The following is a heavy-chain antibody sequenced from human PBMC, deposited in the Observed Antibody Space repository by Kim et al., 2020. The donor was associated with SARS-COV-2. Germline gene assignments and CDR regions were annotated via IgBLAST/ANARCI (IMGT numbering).Heavy chain of an antibody. J-gene: IGHJ4*02. CDR3: AGYISAAGASPRYDY. D-gene: IGHD6-13*01. CDR2: ISSSSSYI. V-gene: IGHV3-21*01. Sequence: GGSLRLSCAASGFPFSSYSMNWVRQAPGKGLEWVSSISSSSSYIYQPDSLKGRFTISRDNAKNSLYLQMNSLRVEDTAVYYCAGYISAAGASPRYDYWGQGTLVTVSS. CDR1: GFPFSSYS.